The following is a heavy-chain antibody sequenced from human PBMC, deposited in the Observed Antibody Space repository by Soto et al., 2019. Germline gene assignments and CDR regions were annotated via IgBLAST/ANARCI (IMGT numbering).Heavy chain of an antibody. J-gene: IGHJ4*02. D-gene: IGHD2-15*01. CDR3: AKGDCSGGSCYVGRV. V-gene: IGHV3-23*01. CDR1: GFTFSSYA. Sequence: EVQLLESGGGLVQPGGSLRLSCAASGFTFSSYAMSWVRQAPGKGLEWVSAISGSGGSTYYADSVKGRFTISRDNSKNTLYLQRNSLRAEDTAVYYCAKGDCSGGSCYVGRVWGQGSLVTV. CDR2: ISGSGGST.